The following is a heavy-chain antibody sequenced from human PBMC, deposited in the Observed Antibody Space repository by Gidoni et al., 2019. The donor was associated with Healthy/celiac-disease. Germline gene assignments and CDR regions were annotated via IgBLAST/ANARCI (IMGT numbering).Heavy chain of an antibody. Sequence: EVQLVESGGGLVKPGGSLRLSCAASGFTFSSYSMNWVRQAPGKGLEWVSSISSSSSYIYYADSVKGRFTISRDNAKNSLYLQMNSLRAEDTAVYYCAREGDGDYDWFDPWGQGTLVTVTS. CDR3: AREGDGDYDWFDP. CDR1: GFTFSSYS. D-gene: IGHD4-17*01. CDR2: ISSSSSYI. V-gene: IGHV3-21*01. J-gene: IGHJ5*02.